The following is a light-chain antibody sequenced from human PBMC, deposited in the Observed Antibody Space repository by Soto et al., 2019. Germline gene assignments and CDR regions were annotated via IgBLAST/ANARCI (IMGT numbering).Light chain of an antibody. CDR2: DAS. CDR3: QQYIKWPIT. V-gene: IGKV3-15*01. CDR1: QSVSSN. J-gene: IGKJ5*01. Sequence: EILMTQSPATLSVSPGERATLSCRASQSVSSNLAWYQQNPGQAPRLLISDASTRATGIPARFSGSGSGTEFTLTVSSLQSEDFAVYYCQQYIKWPITFGQGTRLEIK.